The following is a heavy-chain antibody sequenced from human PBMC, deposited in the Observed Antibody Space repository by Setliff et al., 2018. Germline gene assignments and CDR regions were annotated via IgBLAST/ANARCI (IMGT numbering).Heavy chain of an antibody. V-gene: IGHV3-7*01. CDR1: GFTFSSHW. CDR2: INQDGSET. CDR3: ARRLPYFGMDV. D-gene: IGHD2-15*01. J-gene: IGHJ6*02. Sequence: PGGSLRLSCAASGFTFSSHWMTWVRQAPGKGLEWVANINQDGSETYYVDSLKGRFSVSRDNGKNSLYLQMNSLRAEDTAVYYCARRLPYFGMDVWGQGTTVTVSS.